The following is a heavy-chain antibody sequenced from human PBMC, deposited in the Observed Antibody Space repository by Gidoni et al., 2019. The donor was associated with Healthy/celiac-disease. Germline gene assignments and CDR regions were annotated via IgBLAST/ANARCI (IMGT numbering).Heavy chain of an antibody. D-gene: IGHD3-22*01. CDR2: ISSSSSYI. V-gene: IGHV3-21*01. J-gene: IGHJ4*02. CDR1: GLTFSSYS. CDR3: ARNCVYDSSGYYQREAFDY. Sequence: EVQLVESGGGLVKPGGSVRLSCAASGLTFSSYSMTGVRQAPGKGLEWFSSISSSSSYIYYADSVKGRFTISRDNAKNSLYLQMNSLRAEDTAVYYCARNCVYDSSGYYQREAFDYWGQGTLVTVSS.